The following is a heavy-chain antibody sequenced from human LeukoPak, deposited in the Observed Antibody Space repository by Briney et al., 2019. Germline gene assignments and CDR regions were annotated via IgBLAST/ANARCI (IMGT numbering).Heavy chain of an antibody. J-gene: IGHJ4*02. CDR2: INPNIGGT. Sequence: ASVKVSCKASGYTFTGYYMHWVRQAPGQGLEWMGRINPNIGGTSYAQKFQGRVTMTRDTSISTAYMELSRLRSDDTAVYYCARVQYYYDSSGYYLGSVIDYWGQGTLVTVSS. D-gene: IGHD3-22*01. V-gene: IGHV1-2*06. CDR1: GYTFTGYY. CDR3: ARVQYYYDSSGYYLGSVIDY.